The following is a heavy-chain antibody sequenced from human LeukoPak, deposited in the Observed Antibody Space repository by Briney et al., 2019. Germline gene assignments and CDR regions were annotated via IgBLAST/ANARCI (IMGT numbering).Heavy chain of an antibody. CDR1: GGSISSYF. D-gene: IGHD2-2*01. Sequence: PSETLSLTCTVFGGSISSYFWNWIRQPAGSGLEWIGRMSASGHTDYNPSLKSRVSMSVDTSKNQFSLKVKSVTAADTAMYYCARDLPATILHVFDIWGQGTMVTVSS. CDR2: MSASGHT. CDR3: ARDLPATILHVFDI. J-gene: IGHJ3*02. V-gene: IGHV4-4*07.